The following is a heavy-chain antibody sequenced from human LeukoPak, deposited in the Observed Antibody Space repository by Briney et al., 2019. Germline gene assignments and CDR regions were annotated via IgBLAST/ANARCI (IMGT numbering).Heavy chain of an antibody. J-gene: IGHJ4*02. D-gene: IGHD4-17*01. CDR1: GFTFSSYE. Sequence: GGSLRLSCAASGFTFSSYEMNWARQAPGKGLEWVSYISSSGSTIYYADSVKGRFTISRDNAKNSLYLQMNSLRAEDTAVYYCARDRGNGDSAFDYWGQGTLVTVSS. CDR3: ARDRGNGDSAFDY. CDR2: ISSSGSTI. V-gene: IGHV3-48*03.